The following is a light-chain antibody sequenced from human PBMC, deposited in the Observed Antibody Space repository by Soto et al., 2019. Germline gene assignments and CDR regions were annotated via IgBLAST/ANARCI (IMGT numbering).Light chain of an antibody. J-gene: IGLJ3*02. CDR3: SSYVASSTL. V-gene: IGLV2-14*03. CDR1: RSDIGSYNY. CDR2: DVS. Sequence: QSVLTQPASLSGSPGQSITISCTGTRSDIGSYNYVSWYQQHPGKAPKLMIFDVSYRPSGISDRFSGSKSGNTASLTISGLQPEDEADYYCSSYVASSTLFCGGTKLTVL.